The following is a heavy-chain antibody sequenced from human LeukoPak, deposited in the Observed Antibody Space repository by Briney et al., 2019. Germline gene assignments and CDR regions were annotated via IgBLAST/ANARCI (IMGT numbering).Heavy chain of an antibody. CDR2: MNPNSGNT. V-gene: IGHV1-8*01. D-gene: IGHD2-2*01. J-gene: IGHJ6*03. CDR1: GYTFTSYE. Sequence: ASVKVSCKASGYTFTSYEINWMLQATGQGLEWMEWMNPNSGNTGYAQKFQGRVTMTRNTSISTAYMELSSLRSEDTAVYYCARGVRGLVVVPVAYYYYYYMDVWGKGTTVTVSS. CDR3: ARGVRGLVVVPVAYYYYYYMDV.